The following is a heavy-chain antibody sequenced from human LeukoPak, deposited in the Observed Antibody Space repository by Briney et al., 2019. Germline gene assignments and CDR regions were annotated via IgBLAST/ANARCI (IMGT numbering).Heavy chain of an antibody. CDR2: IIPIFGTA. CDR3: ARDRGYCSSTSCYVYYYYYMDV. J-gene: IGHJ6*03. Sequence: GASVKVSCKASGGTFSSYAISWVRQAPGQGLEWMGVIIPIFGTANYAQKFQGRVTITADESTSTAYMELSSLRSEDTAVYYCARDRGYCSSTSCYVYYYYYMDVWGKGTTVTVSS. CDR1: GGTFSSYA. D-gene: IGHD2-2*01. V-gene: IGHV1-69*01.